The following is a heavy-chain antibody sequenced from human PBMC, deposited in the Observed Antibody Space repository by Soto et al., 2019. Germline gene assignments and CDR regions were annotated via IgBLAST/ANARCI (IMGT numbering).Heavy chain of an antibody. Sequence: PSETLSLTCTVSGGSISSYYWSWIRQPPGKGLEWIGYIYYSGSTNYNPSLKSRVTISVDTSKNQFSLKLSSVTAADTAVYYCARVLGNIVVIPAAILNDYYYYMDVWGKGTTVTVYS. V-gene: IGHV4-59*01. J-gene: IGHJ6*03. CDR1: GGSISSYY. CDR3: ARVLGNIVVIPAAILNDYYYYMDV. D-gene: IGHD2-2*01. CDR2: IYYSGST.